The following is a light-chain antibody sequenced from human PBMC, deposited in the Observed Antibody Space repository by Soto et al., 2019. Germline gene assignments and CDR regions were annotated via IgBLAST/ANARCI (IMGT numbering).Light chain of an antibody. CDR2: AAS. CDR3: QQSYSTPPT. CDR1: QSISSY. J-gene: IGKJ3*01. Sequence: DIQMTQSPSSLSASVGDRVTITCRASQSISSYLNWYQQKPGKAPKLLIYAASSLQSGVPSRFSGSGSGTDFPLTISSLQPEDFATYYCQQSYSTPPTFGHGSKVDIK. V-gene: IGKV1-39*01.